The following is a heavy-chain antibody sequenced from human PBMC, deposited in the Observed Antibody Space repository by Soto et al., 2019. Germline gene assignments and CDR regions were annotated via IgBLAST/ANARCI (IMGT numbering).Heavy chain of an antibody. V-gene: IGHV1-69*13. CDR2: IIPIFGTA. CDR3: ARPGAVVPAAIDYGMDV. D-gene: IGHD2-2*01. J-gene: IGHJ6*02. Sequence: SVKVSCKASGGAFSSYAISWVRQAPVQGLEWMGGIIPIFGTANYAQKFQGRVTITADESTSTAYMELSSLRSEDTAVYYCARPGAVVPAAIDYGMDVWGQGTTVTVSS. CDR1: GGAFSSYA.